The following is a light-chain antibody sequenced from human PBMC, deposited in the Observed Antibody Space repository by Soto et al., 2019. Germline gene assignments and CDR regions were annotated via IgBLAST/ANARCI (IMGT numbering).Light chain of an antibody. CDR3: QQYAGSRT. CDR1: QSVSSSY. Sequence: EIVLTQSPGTLSLSPGERATLSCRASQSVSSSYLAWYQQKPGQAPRLLIYGASSRATGIPDRFSSRGSGTDFTLTISRLEPEDFAVYYCQQYAGSRTFGQGTKVDIK. J-gene: IGKJ1*01. CDR2: GAS. V-gene: IGKV3-20*01.